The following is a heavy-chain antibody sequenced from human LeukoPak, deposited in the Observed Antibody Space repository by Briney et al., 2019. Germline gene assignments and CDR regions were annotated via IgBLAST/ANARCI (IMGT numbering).Heavy chain of an antibody. Sequence: GGSLRLSCTGSGSTVSGFWMHWVRQAPGQGLVWVAHINTDGRSTNYADSVRGRFTISRDNAKNTLYLQLNSLRADDTALYYCVRDRGTPTAFNIWGQGTMVTVSA. CDR2: INTDGRST. V-gene: IGHV3-74*01. D-gene: IGHD1-1*01. J-gene: IGHJ3*02. CDR3: VRDRGTPTAFNI. CDR1: GSTVSGFW.